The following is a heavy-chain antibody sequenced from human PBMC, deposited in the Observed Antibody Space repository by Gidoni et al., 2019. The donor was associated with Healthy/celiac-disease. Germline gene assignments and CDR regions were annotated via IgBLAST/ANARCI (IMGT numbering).Heavy chain of an antibody. Sequence: QVTLKECGPVLVKPTETLTLTCTVPGFSLSNARMGVSWIRQPPGKALEWLAHIFSKDEKSCSTSMKSRLTISKDPFKSQVVLTMTNMDPLGTATYYCARYYDCSDGAFDIWGQGTMVTVSS. J-gene: IGHJ3*02. CDR2: IFSKDEK. CDR3: ARYYDCSDGAFDI. CDR1: GFSLSNARMG. V-gene: IGHV2-26*01. D-gene: IGHD3-22*01.